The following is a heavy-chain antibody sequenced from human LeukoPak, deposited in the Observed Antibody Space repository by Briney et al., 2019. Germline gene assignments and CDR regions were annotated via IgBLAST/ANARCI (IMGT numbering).Heavy chain of an antibody. V-gene: IGHV3-11*01. J-gene: IGHJ4*02. Sequence: GGSLRLSCAASGFTFSDYYMSWIRQAPGKGLEWVSYISSSGSTIYYADSVKGRFTISRDNAKNSLYLQMNSLRVEDTAVYYCAKNPGQHCSSTSCYVDYWGQGTLVTVSS. CDR1: GFTFSDYY. CDR3: AKNPGQHCSSTSCYVDY. D-gene: IGHD2-2*01. CDR2: ISSSGSTI.